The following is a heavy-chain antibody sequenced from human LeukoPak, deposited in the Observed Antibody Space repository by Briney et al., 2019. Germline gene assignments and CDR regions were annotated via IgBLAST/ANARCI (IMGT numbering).Heavy chain of an antibody. D-gene: IGHD3-16*01. J-gene: IGHJ4*02. CDR2: ISDSGTGT. V-gene: IGHV3-23*01. CDR1: EFTFSSYA. Sequence: GGSLRLSCAASEFTFSSYAMSWVRQAPGKGLEWVSSISDSGTGTYYAVSVRGRFTISRDNSKNTLYLQMDSLRAEDTAVYYCAKELNPGDKVFDYWGQGTLVTVSS. CDR3: AKELNPGDKVFDY.